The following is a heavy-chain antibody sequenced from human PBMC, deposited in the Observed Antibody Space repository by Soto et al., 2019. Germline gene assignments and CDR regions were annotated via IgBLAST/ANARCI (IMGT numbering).Heavy chain of an antibody. CDR3: AKDQGSMKNYGVDV. Sequence: GFLRLSCAASGFTFSSYAMTWVRQAAGKGLEWVSVISGSGGNTYYADSVKGRFTISRDNSKNTLYLQMNSLRVEDTAVYYCAKDQGSMKNYGVDVWGQGNTVTVSS. D-gene: IGHD3-16*01. CDR2: ISGSGGNT. V-gene: IGHV3-23*01. CDR1: GFTFSSYA. J-gene: IGHJ6*02.